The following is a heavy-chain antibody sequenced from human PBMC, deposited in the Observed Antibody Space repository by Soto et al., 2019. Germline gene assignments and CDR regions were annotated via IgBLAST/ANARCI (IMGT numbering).Heavy chain of an antibody. V-gene: IGHV3-21*01. Sequence: GGSLRLSCVTSGFTFSRNTMNWVRQAPGKGLEWVASITSSGSYVYYADSVKGRFTISRDNAKNSLYLQMNSLRAEDTAVYYCARQLWLDYWGQGTLVTVSS. CDR1: GFTFSRNT. J-gene: IGHJ4*02. CDR2: ITSSGSYV. D-gene: IGHD5-18*01. CDR3: ARQLWLDY.